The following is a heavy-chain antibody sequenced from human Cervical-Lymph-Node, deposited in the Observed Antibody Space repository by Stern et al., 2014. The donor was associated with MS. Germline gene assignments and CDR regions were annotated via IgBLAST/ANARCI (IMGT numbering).Heavy chain of an antibody. D-gene: IGHD3-10*01. Sequence: QVQLVQSGPEVKKSGASVRLSCKASGYTFSIYYMHWVRQAPGQGLEWLGIINTATGSTTYAQKFQDRVTMTNDTSTSTLYLEMSSLISEDTAVYYCARQNMVRGVTELDFWGQGTLVTVSS. V-gene: IGHV1-46*01. CDR2: INTATGST. CDR3: ARQNMVRGVTELDF. CDR1: GYTFSIYY. J-gene: IGHJ4*02.